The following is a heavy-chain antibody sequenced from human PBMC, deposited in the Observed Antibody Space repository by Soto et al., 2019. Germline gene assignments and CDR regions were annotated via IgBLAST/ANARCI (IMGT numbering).Heavy chain of an antibody. V-gene: IGHV4-4*09. J-gene: IGHJ4*02. Sequence: QVQLQESGPGLVKPSETLSLTCTVSGGSMRGQHWSWIRQPPGKGLEWIGHHSDTTNYNPSLKSRITTSTDTSKNQCSLKLSSVTAADTAGYYCATYAVGGGGRGYGGQGTLVTVSS. D-gene: IGHD3-16*01. CDR1: GGSMRGQH. CDR3: ATYAVGGGGRGY. CDR2: HHSDTT.